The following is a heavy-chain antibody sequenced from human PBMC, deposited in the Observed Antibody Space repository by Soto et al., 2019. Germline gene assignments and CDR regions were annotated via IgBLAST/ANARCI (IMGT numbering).Heavy chain of an antibody. CDR3: ARALFSNYYDSGRYDYYFHALDV. J-gene: IGHJ6*02. CDR2: IIPISETT. Sequence: GASVKVSCKASGGTFSSLDINWVRQAPGQGLEWMGGIIPISETTNYAQIFQGRVSIVADISTSTAYMELSRLRSEDTAVYYCARALFSNYYDSGRYDYYFHALDVWGQGTPVTVSS. D-gene: IGHD3-22*01. CDR1: GGTFSSLD. V-gene: IGHV1-69*06.